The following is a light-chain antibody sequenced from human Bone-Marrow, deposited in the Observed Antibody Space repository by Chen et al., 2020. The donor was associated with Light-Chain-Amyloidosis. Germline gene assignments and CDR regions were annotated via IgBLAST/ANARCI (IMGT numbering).Light chain of an antibody. J-gene: IGKJ4*01. CDR3: QQYGTSPLT. V-gene: IGKV3-20*01. CDR1: QTISSNY. Sequence: EIVLTQSQGTLSLSPGEGANLSCRASQTISSNYLTWYQQKFGQAPRLLIYGSSSRATGIPDRFTGSGCGTDFTLTINRLEPEDFAMYYCQQYGTSPLTFGGGTKVEIK. CDR2: GSS.